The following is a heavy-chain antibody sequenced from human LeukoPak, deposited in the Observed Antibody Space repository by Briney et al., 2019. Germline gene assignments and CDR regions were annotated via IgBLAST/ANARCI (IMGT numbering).Heavy chain of an antibody. J-gene: IGHJ6*03. Sequence: PGGSLRLSCAASGFTFSSFWMNWVRQAPGKGLEWVANIKQDGSEKYYVDSVKGRFTISRDNAKNSLFLQMNSLRAEDTAVYYCARETGSGTYRGKYYYYMDVWGKGTTVTVSS. V-gene: IGHV3-7*01. D-gene: IGHD3-10*01. CDR2: IKQDGSEK. CDR1: GFTFSSFW. CDR3: ARETGSGTYRGKYYYYMDV.